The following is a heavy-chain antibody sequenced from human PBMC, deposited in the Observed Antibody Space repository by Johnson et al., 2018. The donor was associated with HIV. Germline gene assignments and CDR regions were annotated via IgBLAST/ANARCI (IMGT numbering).Heavy chain of an antibody. CDR1: GFTFSSYG. J-gene: IGHJ3*02. V-gene: IGHV3-30*02. D-gene: IGHD6-6*01. CDR3: ARVYSSSSAHAFDI. CDR2: IRYDGSDK. Sequence: QVHLVESGGGLVKPGGSLRLSCAASGFTFSSYGMHWVRQAPGKGLEWVAFIRYDGSDKSYADSVRGRFTISRDNSKNTLFLQMNSLRAEDTAVYYCARVYSSSSAHAFDIWGQGTMVTVSS.